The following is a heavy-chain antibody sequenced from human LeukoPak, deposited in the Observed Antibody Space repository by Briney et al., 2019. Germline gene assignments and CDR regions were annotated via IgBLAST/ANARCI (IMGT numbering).Heavy chain of an antibody. CDR3: ARGLELYYDFWSGYPSPYYFDY. D-gene: IGHD3-3*01. Sequence: GGSLRLSCAASGFTVSSNYMNWVRQAPGKGLEWVSSISSSSSYIYYADSVKGRFTISRDNAKNSLYLQMNSLRAEDTAVYYCARGLELYYDFWSGYPSPYYFDYWGQGTLVTVSS. V-gene: IGHV3-21*01. CDR2: ISSSSSYI. CDR1: GFTVSSNY. J-gene: IGHJ4*02.